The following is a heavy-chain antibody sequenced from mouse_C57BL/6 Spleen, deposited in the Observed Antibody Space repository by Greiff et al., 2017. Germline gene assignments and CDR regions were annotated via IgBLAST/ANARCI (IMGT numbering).Heavy chain of an antibody. CDR3: ARRVISYDYEWYFDV. CDR1: GYTFTGYW. Sequence: QVQLKESGAELMKPGASVKLSCKATGYTFTGYWIEWVKQRPGHGLEWIGEILPGSGSTNYNEKFQGKATLTADTSSNTAYMQLSSLTTEDSAIYYCARRVISYDYEWYFDVWGTGTTVTVSS. D-gene: IGHD2-4*01. CDR2: ILPGSGST. J-gene: IGHJ1*03. V-gene: IGHV1-9*01.